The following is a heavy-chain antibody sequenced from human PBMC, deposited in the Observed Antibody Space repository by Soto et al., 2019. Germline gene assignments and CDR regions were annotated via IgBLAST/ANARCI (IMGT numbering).Heavy chain of an antibody. V-gene: IGHV4-59*11. D-gene: IGHD2-15*01. Sequence: PSETLSLTCSVSGVSIGGHFWSWIRQAPGKGPELVGYIYHTVNTNYNPALKSRVTISMDTSKNQLSLQLSSVTAADTAVYYCARLQYTVVTALDIWGQGTMVTVS. CDR1: GVSIGGHF. CDR3: ARLQYTVVTALDI. CDR2: IYHTVNT. J-gene: IGHJ3*02.